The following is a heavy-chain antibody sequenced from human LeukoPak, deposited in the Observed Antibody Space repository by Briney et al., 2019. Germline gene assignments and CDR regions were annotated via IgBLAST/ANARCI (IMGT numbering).Heavy chain of an antibody. V-gene: IGHV3-30*19. D-gene: IGHD3-22*01. CDR2: ISYDGGYK. CDR3: ASYYYDSSGYSGLGY. CDR1: GFTFSSYG. Sequence: GGSLRLSCAASGFTFSSYGMHWVRQAPGKGLEWVAVISYDGGYKYYADSVKGRFTISRDNSKNTLYLQMNSLRAEDTAVYYCASYYYDSSGYSGLGYWGQGTLVTVSS. J-gene: IGHJ4*02.